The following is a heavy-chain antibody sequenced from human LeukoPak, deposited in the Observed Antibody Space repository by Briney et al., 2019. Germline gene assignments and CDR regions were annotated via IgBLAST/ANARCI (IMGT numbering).Heavy chain of an antibody. D-gene: IGHD2-15*01. CDR1: GFTFSRYS. Sequence: GGSLRLSCAASGFTFSRYSMNWVRQAPGKGLEWVSSISISSNYIYYTDSVKGRCTISRDNGKNSLYLQMNSLRAEDTAVYYCAKDPGYFEGKPNWLDPWGQGTLVTVSS. CDR2: ISISSNYI. V-gene: IGHV3-21*01. J-gene: IGHJ5*02. CDR3: AKDPGYFEGKPNWLDP.